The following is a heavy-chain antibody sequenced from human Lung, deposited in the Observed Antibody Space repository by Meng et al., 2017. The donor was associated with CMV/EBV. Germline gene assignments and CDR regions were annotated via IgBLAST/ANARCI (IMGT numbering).Heavy chain of an antibody. D-gene: IGHD4-23*01. CDR1: GDIVSSNSAA. V-gene: IGHV6-1*01. J-gene: IGHJ4*02. CDR3: ARGINGGCGD. CDR2: TYYRSKWYH. Sequence: QVQLQQSGPGLVKPSQTPSLTCAIPGDIVSSNSAAWHWIRQSPSRGLEWLGRTYYRSKWYHEYAVSVKSRITISPDTPKNQFSLQLNSMTPEDTAVYYCARGINGGCGDWGQGTLVTVSS.